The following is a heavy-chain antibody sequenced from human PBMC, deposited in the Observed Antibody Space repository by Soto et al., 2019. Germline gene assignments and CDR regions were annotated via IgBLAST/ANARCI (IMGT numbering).Heavy chain of an antibody. Sequence: PSETLSLTCTVSGGSVSSGSYYWSWIRQPPGKGLEWIGYIYYSGSTNYNPSLKSRVTISVDTSKNQFSLKLSSVTAADTAVYYCARLYYDSSGPPGYYYGMDVWGQGTTVTVSS. CDR3: ARLYYDSSGPPGYYYGMDV. J-gene: IGHJ6*02. V-gene: IGHV4-61*01. CDR1: GGSVSSGSYY. CDR2: IYYSGST. D-gene: IGHD3-22*01.